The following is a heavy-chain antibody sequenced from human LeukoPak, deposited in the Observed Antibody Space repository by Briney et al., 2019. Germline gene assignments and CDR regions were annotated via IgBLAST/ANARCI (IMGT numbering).Heavy chain of an antibody. Sequence: ASVKVSCKASGYTFTSYYMHWVRQAPGQGLEWMGIINPSGGSTSYAQKFQGRVTMTRDTSTSTVYMELSSLRSEDTAVYYCARGEGRYCYGYHWFDPWGQGTLVTVSS. J-gene: IGHJ5*02. CDR1: GYTFTSYY. CDR3: ARGEGRYCYGYHWFDP. D-gene: IGHD5-18*01. V-gene: IGHV1-46*01. CDR2: INPSGGST.